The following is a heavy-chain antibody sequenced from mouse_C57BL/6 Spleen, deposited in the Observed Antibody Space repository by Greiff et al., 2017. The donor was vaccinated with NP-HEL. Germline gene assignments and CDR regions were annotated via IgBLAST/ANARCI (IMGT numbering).Heavy chain of an antibody. D-gene: IGHD2-3*01. CDR1: GYTFTDYN. CDR2: INPNNGGT. Sequence: EVQLQQSGPELVKPGASVKMSCKASGYTFTDYNMHWVKQSHGKSLEWIGYINPNNGGTSYNQKFKGKATLTVNKSSSTAYMELRSLTSEDSAVYYCARNPIYDGYYYFDYWGQGTTLTVSS. V-gene: IGHV1-22*01. CDR3: ARNPIYDGYYYFDY. J-gene: IGHJ2*01.